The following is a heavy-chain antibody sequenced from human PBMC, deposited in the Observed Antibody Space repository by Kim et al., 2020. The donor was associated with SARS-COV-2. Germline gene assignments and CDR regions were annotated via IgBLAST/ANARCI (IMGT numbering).Heavy chain of an antibody. Sequence: SETLSLTCTVSGVSISGDYWSWIRQTPEKGLQWIASISYAGTMSYNPSLKSRVTISVDTSKNQFSLKLSSVTAADTAMYYCARHLRGSGAFYNVDYWGQGSLVTVSS. J-gene: IGHJ4*02. V-gene: IGHV4-59*08. CDR2: ISYAGTM. CDR1: GVSISGDY. CDR3: ARHLRGSGAFYNVDY. D-gene: IGHD3-10*01.